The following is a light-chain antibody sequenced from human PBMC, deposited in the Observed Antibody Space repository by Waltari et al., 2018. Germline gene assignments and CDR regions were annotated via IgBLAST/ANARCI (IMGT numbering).Light chain of an antibody. CDR2: WAS. Sequence: DIVMTQSPDSLTVSLGERATINCKSSKSVFYSPNNKNYLAWYQQKRGQPPKVLIYWASTRESGVPDRFSGSGSGTDFTLTISSLQAEDVAVYYCQQYSSTPPTFGQGTKVDIK. CDR1: KSVFYSPNNKNY. V-gene: IGKV4-1*01. J-gene: IGKJ1*01. CDR3: QQYSSTPPT.